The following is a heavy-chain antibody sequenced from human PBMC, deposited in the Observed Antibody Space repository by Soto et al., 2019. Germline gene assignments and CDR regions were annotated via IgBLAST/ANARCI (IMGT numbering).Heavy chain of an antibody. CDR1: GGSISNYY. CDR3: EGVSRLKDLASTYSFDN. Sequence: TSETLSLTCTVSGGSISNYYWNWIRQPPGKGLEWIGHISYTRSANYNPSLKSRVTISIDTSKNQFSLKLTSVTAADTALYSCEGVSRLKDLASTYSFDNRGRASPVTVSS. D-gene: IGHD2-15*01. J-gene: IGHJ4*02. V-gene: IGHV4-59*12. CDR2: ISYTRSA.